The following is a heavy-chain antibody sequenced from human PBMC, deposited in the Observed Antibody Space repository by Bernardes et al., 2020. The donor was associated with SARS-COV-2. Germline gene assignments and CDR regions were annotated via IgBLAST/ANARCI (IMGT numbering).Heavy chain of an antibody. CDR2: ISAYNGNT. CDR1: GYTFTSYG. J-gene: IGHJ5*02. V-gene: IGHV1-18*01. Sequence: ASVKVSCKASGYTFTSYGISWVRQAPGQGLEWMGWISAYNGNTNYAQKLQGRVTMTTDTSTSTAYMELRSLRSDDTAVYYCARDPSRPETFIMITLGGFDPWGQGTLVTVSS. D-gene: IGHD3-16*01. CDR3: ARDPSRPETFIMITLGGFDP.